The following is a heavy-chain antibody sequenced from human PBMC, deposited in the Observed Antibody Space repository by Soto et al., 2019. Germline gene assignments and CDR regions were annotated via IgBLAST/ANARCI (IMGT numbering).Heavy chain of an antibody. V-gene: IGHV3-23*01. CDR3: AHRTGFDY. J-gene: IGHJ4*02. CDR1: GYTFSSFD. D-gene: IGHD2-2*01. Sequence: EVQLWESGGGLVQPGGSLRLTCAVSGYTFSSFDMSWVRQAPGKGLEWVSTISGSGGGTNYADSVKGRVTISRDISTYTVYLQMNSLRAEDTAVYYCAHRTGFDYWGQGALVTVSS. CDR2: ISGSGGGT.